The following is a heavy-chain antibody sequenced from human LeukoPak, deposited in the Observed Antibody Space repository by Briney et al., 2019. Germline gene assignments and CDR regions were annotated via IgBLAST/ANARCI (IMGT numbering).Heavy chain of an antibody. D-gene: IGHD6-13*01. J-gene: IGHJ4*02. CDR2: INQYGREK. CDR3: TRDEAAATD. CDR1: GFTFSSYW. V-gene: IGHV3-7*01. Sequence: PGGSLRLSCAGSGFTFSSYWMSWVRQAPGKGPEWVANINQYGREKHYVESVKGRFTISRDNAKSALYLQMNSLRAEDTAVYYRTRDEAAATDWGQGTLVTVSS.